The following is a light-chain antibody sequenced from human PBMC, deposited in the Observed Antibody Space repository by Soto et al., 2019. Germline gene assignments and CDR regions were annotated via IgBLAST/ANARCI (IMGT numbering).Light chain of an antibody. CDR3: CSYAGSRV. V-gene: IGLV2-23*01. CDR1: SSDVGSYIL. Sequence: QSALTQPASVSGSPGQSITISCTGTSSDVGSYILVSWYQQHPGKAPKLMIYEGSKRPSGLSNRFSGSKSGNTASLTISGLQAEDEADYYCCSYAGSRVFGGGTKLTVL. CDR2: EGS. J-gene: IGLJ3*02.